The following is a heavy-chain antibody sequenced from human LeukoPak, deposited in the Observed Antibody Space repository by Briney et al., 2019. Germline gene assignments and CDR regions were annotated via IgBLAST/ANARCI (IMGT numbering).Heavy chain of an antibody. D-gene: IGHD3-9*01. Sequence: GGSLRLSCAASGFTFSSYAMHWVRQAPGKGLEWVAVISYDGSGKYYADSVKGRFTISRDNSKNTLYLQMNSLRAEDTAVYYCAKDKGLRYFDWLGSGMDVWGQGTTVTVSS. V-gene: IGHV3-30-3*01. CDR3: AKDKGLRYFDWLGSGMDV. CDR1: GFTFSSYA. CDR2: ISYDGSGK. J-gene: IGHJ6*02.